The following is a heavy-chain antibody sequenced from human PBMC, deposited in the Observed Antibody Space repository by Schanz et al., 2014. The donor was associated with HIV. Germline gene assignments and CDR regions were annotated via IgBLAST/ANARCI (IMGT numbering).Heavy chain of an antibody. V-gene: IGHV3-23*01. D-gene: IGHD1-26*01. CDR2: ISGSGGGT. Sequence: EVQLLESGGDLVQPGGSLRLSCAASGFTFSSHAMSWVRQAPGKGLEWVSSISGSGGGTYYADSVKGRFTISRDISKNTLFLQMNSLRADDTAVYYCAKDRLDGSYYLDYWGQGTLVTVSA. J-gene: IGHJ4*02. CDR3: AKDRLDGSYYLDY. CDR1: GFTFSSHA.